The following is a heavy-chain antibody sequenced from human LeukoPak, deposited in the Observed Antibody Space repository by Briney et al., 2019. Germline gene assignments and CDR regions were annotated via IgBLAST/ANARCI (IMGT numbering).Heavy chain of an antibody. Sequence: GGSLRLSCAASGFTFSSYAMSWVRQAPGKGLEWVSAISGSGGSTYYADSVKGRFTISKDNSKNTLYLQMNSLRAEDTAVYYCAKDQRYSSGWYNYWGQGTLVTVSS. CDR2: ISGSGGST. CDR3: AKDQRYSSGWYNY. CDR1: GFTFSSYA. V-gene: IGHV3-23*01. J-gene: IGHJ4*02. D-gene: IGHD6-19*01.